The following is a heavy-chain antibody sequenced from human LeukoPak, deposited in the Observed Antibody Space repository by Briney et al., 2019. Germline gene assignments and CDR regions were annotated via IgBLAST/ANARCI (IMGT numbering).Heavy chain of an antibody. CDR2: IYYSGST. D-gene: IGHD1-26*01. Sequence: SEPLSLTCTVSGGAISSSSYYWGRIRQPPGTVGVRLGSIYYSGSTYYNPSLKSRVTISVVTSKNQFSLKLSSVTAADTAVYYCAIVLVGATTHLFDYWGQGTLVTVSS. V-gene: IGHV4-39*01. J-gene: IGHJ4*02. CDR3: AIVLVGATTHLFDY. CDR1: GGAISSSSYY.